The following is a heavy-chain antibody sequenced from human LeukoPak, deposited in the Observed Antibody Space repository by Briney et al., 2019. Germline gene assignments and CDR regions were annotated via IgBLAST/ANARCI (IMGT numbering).Heavy chain of an antibody. D-gene: IGHD4-11*01. CDR1: GGTFSSYA. J-gene: IGHJ6*03. CDR3: ARVTTARDPYYYYYMDV. V-gene: IGHV1-69*13. CDR2: IIPIFGTA. Sequence: ASVKVSCKASGGTFSSYAISWVRQAPGQGLEWVGGIIPIFGTANYAQKFQGRVTITADESTSTAYMELSSLRSEDTAVYYCARVTTARDPYYYYYMDVWGKGTTVTVSS.